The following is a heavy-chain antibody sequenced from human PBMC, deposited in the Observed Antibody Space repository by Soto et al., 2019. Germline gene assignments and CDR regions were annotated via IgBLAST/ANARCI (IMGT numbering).Heavy chain of an antibody. D-gene: IGHD3-22*01. CDR2: ISDSGSTI. Sequence: GGSLRLSCAASGFTFSSYDMNWVRQAPGKGLEWVSYISDSGSTIYYADAVKGRFTISRDNAHNSLYLQMNSLRAEDTAVYYCAIERNYYDSDNYDYGGGDYWGQGNLVTVS. CDR3: AIERNYYDSDNYDYGGGDY. J-gene: IGHJ4*02. CDR1: GFTFSSYD. V-gene: IGHV3-48*03.